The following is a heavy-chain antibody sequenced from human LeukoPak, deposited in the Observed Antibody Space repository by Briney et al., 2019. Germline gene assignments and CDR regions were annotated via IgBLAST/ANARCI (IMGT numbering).Heavy chain of an antibody. CDR2: IYTSGST. D-gene: IGHD3-22*01. V-gene: IGHV4-61*02. CDR1: GGSISSGSYY. CDR3: ARVGFYYDSSGYYTHYYYMDV. Sequence: KASETLSLTCTVSGGSISSGSYYWSWIRRPAGKGLEWIGRIYTSGSTNYNPSLKSRVTISVDTSKNQFSLKLSSVTAADTAVYYCARVGFYYDSSGYYTHYYYMDVWGKGTTVTVSS. J-gene: IGHJ6*03.